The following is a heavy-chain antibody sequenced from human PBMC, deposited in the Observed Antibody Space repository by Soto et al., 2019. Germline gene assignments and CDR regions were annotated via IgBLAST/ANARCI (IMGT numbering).Heavy chain of an antibody. J-gene: IGHJ6*02. CDR1: GGSVSSGSYY. Sequence: QVQLQESGPGLVKPSETLSLTCTVSGGSVSSGSYYWSWIRQPPGKGLEWIGYIYYSGSTNYNPSLKSRVTLSVDTSTNPFSLKLSSVTAADTAVYYCARGYVGATLYYYYYGMDVWGQGTTVTVSS. CDR3: ARGYVGATLYYYYYGMDV. D-gene: IGHD1-26*01. CDR2: IYYSGST. V-gene: IGHV4-61*01.